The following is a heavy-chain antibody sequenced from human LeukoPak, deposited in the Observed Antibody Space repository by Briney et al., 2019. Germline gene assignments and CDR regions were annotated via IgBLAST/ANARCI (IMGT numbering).Heavy chain of an antibody. CDR2: IIPIFGTA. D-gene: IGHD2-2*01. CDR1: GGTFSSYA. V-gene: IGHV1-69*13. J-gene: IGHJ4*02. Sequence: GASVKVSCKASGGTFSSYAISWVRQAPGQGLEWMGGIIPIFGTANYAQKFQGRVTITADESTSTAYMELSSLRSEDTAVYYCASECSSTSCYGPWFDYWGQGTLVTVSS. CDR3: ASECSSTSCYGPWFDY.